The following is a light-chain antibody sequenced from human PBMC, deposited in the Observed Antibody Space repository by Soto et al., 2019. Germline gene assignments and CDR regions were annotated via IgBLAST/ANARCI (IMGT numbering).Light chain of an antibody. J-gene: IGKJ4*01. Sequence: DIQMTQSPSTLSASVGDRVTITCRASQSISSWLAWYQQKPGKAPKLLIYKASSLESGVPSTFSGSGSGTEFTLTISSLQPDDFAVYYCHQYNSYPLTFGGGTKVEIK. CDR1: QSISSW. CDR2: KAS. CDR3: HQYNSYPLT. V-gene: IGKV1-5*03.